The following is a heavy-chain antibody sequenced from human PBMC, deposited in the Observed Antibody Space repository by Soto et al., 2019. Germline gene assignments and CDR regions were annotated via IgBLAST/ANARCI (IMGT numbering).Heavy chain of an antibody. CDR1: GFSLTTSGVA. Sequence: SGPTLVNPTQTLTLTCTFSGFSLTTSGVAVGWIRQPPGKALEWLALISGSDEKRYRPSLSSRLTIIKDTSKNQVVLTMTNMDPVDTGTYYCAHRHPALLAFDYWGQGTLVTVS. D-gene: IGHD2-21*01. CDR3: AHRHPALLAFDY. CDR2: ISGSDEK. V-gene: IGHV2-5*01. J-gene: IGHJ4*02.